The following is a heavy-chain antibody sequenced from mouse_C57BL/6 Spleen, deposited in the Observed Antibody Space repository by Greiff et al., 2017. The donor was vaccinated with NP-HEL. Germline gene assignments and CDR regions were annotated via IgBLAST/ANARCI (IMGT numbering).Heavy chain of an antibody. D-gene: IGHD4-1*01. Sequence: EVKVVESGGGLVKPGGSLKLSCAASGFTFSDYGMHWVRQAPEKGLEWVAYISSGSSTIYYADTVKGRFTISRDNAKNTLFLQMTSLRSEDTAMYYCARITGTGRYFDYWGQGTTLTVSS. CDR1: GFTFSDYG. J-gene: IGHJ2*01. V-gene: IGHV5-17*01. CDR2: ISSGSSTI. CDR3: ARITGTGRYFDY.